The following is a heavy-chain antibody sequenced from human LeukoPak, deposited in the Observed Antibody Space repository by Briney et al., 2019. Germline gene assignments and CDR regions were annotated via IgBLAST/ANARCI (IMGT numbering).Heavy chain of an antibody. J-gene: IGHJ5*02. V-gene: IGHV4-59*01. Sequence: PSETLSLTCTVSGGSISSYYWSWIRQPPGKGLEWIGYIYYSGSTNYNPSLKSRVTISVDTSNNQFSLKLTSVTAADTAVYYCARAGGRDCSSTSCYESWGQGTLVTVSS. D-gene: IGHD2-2*01. CDR2: IYYSGST. CDR3: ARAGGRDCSSTSCYES. CDR1: GGSISSYY.